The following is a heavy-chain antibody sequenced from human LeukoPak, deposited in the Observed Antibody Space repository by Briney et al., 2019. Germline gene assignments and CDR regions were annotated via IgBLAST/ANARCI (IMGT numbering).Heavy chain of an antibody. CDR2: IIPIFGTA. CDR1: GGTFSSYA. Sequence: ASVKVSCKASGGTFSSYAISWVRQAPGQGLEWMGRIIPIFGTANYAQKFQGRVTITTDESTSTAYMELSSLRSEDTAVYYCARVETVVVMGDGYFDYWGQGTLVTVSS. CDR3: ARVETVVVMGDGYFDY. J-gene: IGHJ4*02. D-gene: IGHD3-22*01. V-gene: IGHV1-69*05.